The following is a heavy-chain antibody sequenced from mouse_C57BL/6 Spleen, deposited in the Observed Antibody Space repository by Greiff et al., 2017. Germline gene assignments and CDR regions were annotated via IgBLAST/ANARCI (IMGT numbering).Heavy chain of an antibody. CDR3: TRGEGYYYGPWYFDV. V-gene: IGHV5-9-1*02. Sequence: EVKLVESGEGLVKPGGSLKLSCAASGFTFSSYAMSWVRQTPEKRLEWVAYIRSGGDYIYYDDPVPGRFTLTRDQARNSLYLQMSSLNAEDTAMYYCTRGEGYYYGPWYFDVWGTGTTVTVSS. CDR1: GFTFSSYA. CDR2: IRSGGDYI. D-gene: IGHD1-1*01. J-gene: IGHJ1*03.